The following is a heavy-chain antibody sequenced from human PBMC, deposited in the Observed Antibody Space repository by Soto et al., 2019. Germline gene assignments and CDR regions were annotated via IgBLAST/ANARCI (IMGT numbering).Heavy chain of an antibody. D-gene: IGHD1-26*01. Sequence: PGGSLRLSCAASGFTFSSYWMSWVRQAPGKGLEWVANIKQDGSEKYYVDSVKGRFTISRGNAKNSLYLQMNSLRAEDTAVYYCARVGSGSYYYYYGMDVWGQGTTITVSS. J-gene: IGHJ6*02. V-gene: IGHV3-7*01. CDR3: ARVGSGSYYYYYGMDV. CDR2: IKQDGSEK. CDR1: GFTFSSYW.